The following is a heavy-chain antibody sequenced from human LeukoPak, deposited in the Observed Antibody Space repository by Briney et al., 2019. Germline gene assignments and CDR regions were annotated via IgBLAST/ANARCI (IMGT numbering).Heavy chain of an antibody. CDR2: INPNSGGT. Sequence: ASVKVSCKASGYTFTGYYMHWVRQAPGQGLEWMGWINPNSGGTNYAQKFQCRVTMTRDTSISTAYMELSRLRSDDTAVYYCARSEYCGGDCYSDAFDIWGQGTMVTVSS. CDR1: GYTFTGYY. V-gene: IGHV1-2*02. J-gene: IGHJ3*02. D-gene: IGHD2-21*01. CDR3: ARSEYCGGDCYSDAFDI.